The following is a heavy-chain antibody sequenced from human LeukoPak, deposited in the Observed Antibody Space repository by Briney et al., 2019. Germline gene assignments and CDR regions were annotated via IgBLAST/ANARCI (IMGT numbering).Heavy chain of an antibody. D-gene: IGHD3-3*01. J-gene: IGHJ6*03. CDR3: ARRLTIFVGFMDV. V-gene: IGHV4-34*01. Sequence: SETLSLTCAVYGGSFSGYYWSWIRQTPGKGLEWIGEINHSGSTNYNPSLKSRVTISVDTSKNQFSLKLSSVTAADTAVYYCARRLTIFVGFMDVWGKGTTVTVSS. CDR1: GGSFSGYY. CDR2: INHSGST.